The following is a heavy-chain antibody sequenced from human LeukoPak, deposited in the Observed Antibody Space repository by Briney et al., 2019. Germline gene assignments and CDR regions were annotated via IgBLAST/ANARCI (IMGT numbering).Heavy chain of an antibody. CDR3: ARVPLYDRSGYYFDY. CDR1: GFTFSNYN. D-gene: IGHD3-22*01. Sequence: AGSLRLSCAASGFTFSNYNMNWVRQAPGKGLEWVSYISTSGRAIFYADSVKGRFTISRDNAKNSLFLQMNSLRDEDTAVYYCARVPLYDRSGYYFDYWGLGTLVTVSS. J-gene: IGHJ4*02. CDR2: ISTSGRAI. V-gene: IGHV3-48*02.